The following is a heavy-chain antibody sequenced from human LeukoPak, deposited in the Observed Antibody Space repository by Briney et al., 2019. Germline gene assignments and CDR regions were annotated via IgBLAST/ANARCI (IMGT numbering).Heavy chain of an antibody. CDR3: ARGDMGTESPSNAFDI. Sequence: GGSLRLSCAASGFSFSDYYMLWIRQAPGKGLEWVSFLSPDSAYTNSADSVKGRFTISRDNAKKSLFLQMHSLRAEDTAVYYCARGDMGTESPSNAFDIWGQGTVVTVSS. J-gene: IGHJ3*02. V-gene: IGHV3-11*05. D-gene: IGHD2-8*02. CDR2: LSPDSAYT. CDR1: GFSFSDYY.